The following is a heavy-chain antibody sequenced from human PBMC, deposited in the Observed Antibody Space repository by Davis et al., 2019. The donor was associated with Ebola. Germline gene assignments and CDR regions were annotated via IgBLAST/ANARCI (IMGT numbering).Heavy chain of an antibody. CDR2: INHSGST. Sequence: SETLSLTCAVYGGSFSGYYWSWIRQPPGKGLEWIGEINHSGSTNYNPSLKSRVTISVDTSKNQFSLKLSSVTAADTAVYYCARGLGYFDWGRYWGQGTMVTVSS. V-gene: IGHV4-34*01. D-gene: IGHD3-9*01. CDR3: ARGLGYFDWGRY. J-gene: IGHJ3*01. CDR1: GGSFSGYY.